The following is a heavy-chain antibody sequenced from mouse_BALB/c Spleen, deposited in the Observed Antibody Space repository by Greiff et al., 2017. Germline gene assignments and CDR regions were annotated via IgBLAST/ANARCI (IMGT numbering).Heavy chain of an antibody. CDR2: IRNKANGYTT. J-gene: IGHJ1*01. CDR3: ASSSYWYFDV. CDR1: GFTFTDYY. D-gene: IGHD1-1*01. Sequence: EVQLVESGGGLVQPGGSLRLSCATSGFTFTDYYMSWVRQPPGKALEWLGFIRNKANGYTTEYSASVKGRFTISRDNSQSILYLQMNTLRAEDSATYYCASSSYWYFDVWGAGTTVTVSS. V-gene: IGHV7-3*02.